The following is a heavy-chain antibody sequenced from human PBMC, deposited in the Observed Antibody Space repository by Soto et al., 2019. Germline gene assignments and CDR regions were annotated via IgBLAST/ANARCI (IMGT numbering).Heavy chain of an antibody. CDR1: GFTFSSYW. V-gene: IGHV3-74*01. Sequence: EVQLVESGGGLVQPGGSLRLSCAASGFTFSSYWMHWVRQAPGKGLVWVSRINSDGSSTSYADSVKGRFTISRDNAKNTLYLQMNSLRAQDTAVYYCARPGKDYGDYFDPWGQGTLVTVSS. CDR3: ARPGKDYGDYFDP. J-gene: IGHJ5*02. D-gene: IGHD4-17*01. CDR2: INSDGSST.